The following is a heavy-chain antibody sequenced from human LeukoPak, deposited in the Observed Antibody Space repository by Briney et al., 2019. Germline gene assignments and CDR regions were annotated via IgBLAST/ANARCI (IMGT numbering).Heavy chain of an antibody. D-gene: IGHD6-19*01. CDR2: ISYDGSNK. V-gene: IGHV3-30*18. J-gene: IGHJ1*01. CDR3: AKGHAVAGNAHSQH. Sequence: ALRLSSAASGFTFSVYGRHAGRQTPRKGLECGSVISYDGSNKYYAASVKGRFTISSDNSKTTLYLQMNSLRAEDTAVYYCAKGHAVAGNAHSQHSGPGNLVTVSS. CDR1: GFTFSVYG.